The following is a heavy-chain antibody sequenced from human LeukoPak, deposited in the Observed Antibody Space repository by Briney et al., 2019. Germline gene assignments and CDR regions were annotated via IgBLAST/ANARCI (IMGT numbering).Heavy chain of an antibody. CDR2: VNRDGSET. V-gene: IGHV3-7*03. CDR3: AKRGTPMEKEGFDY. D-gene: IGHD5-18*01. CDR1: GFALSSHW. J-gene: IGHJ4*02. Sequence: GGSLRLSCAASGFALSSHWMTWVRQVPGRGPEWVANVNRDGSETYYLDSVKGRFTISKDNAKNSLYLQMNSLRAEDTAVYYSAKRGTPMEKEGFDYWGQGTLVTVSS.